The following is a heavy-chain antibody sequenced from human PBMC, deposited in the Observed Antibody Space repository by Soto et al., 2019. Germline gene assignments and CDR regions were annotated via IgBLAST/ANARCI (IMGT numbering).Heavy chain of an antibody. Sequence: GGSLRLSCAASGFTFSSYGMHWVRQAPGKGLEWVSYISSSGSTIYYADSVKGRFTISRDNAKNSLYLQMNSLRAEDTAVYYCARENEGGKLGGPTIWGQGTLVTVSS. D-gene: IGHD1-1*01. J-gene: IGHJ4*02. CDR1: GFTFSSYG. CDR3: ARENEGGKLGGPTI. V-gene: IGHV3-48*04. CDR2: ISSSGSTI.